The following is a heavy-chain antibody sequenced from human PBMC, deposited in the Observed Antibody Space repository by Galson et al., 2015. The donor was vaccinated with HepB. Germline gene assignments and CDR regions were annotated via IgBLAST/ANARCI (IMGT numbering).Heavy chain of an antibody. Sequence: SETLSLTCTVSGGSVSNGSYYWTWIRQTPGKGLEWFAYIYYIGSTMYNPSLKSRVTISMDTSENRFSLNLRSVTAADSAVYYCAGVAAAGYWFDPWGQGALVTVSS. J-gene: IGHJ5*02. V-gene: IGHV4-61*01. CDR2: IYYIGST. D-gene: IGHD6-13*01. CDR1: GGSVSNGSYY. CDR3: AGVAAAGYWFDP.